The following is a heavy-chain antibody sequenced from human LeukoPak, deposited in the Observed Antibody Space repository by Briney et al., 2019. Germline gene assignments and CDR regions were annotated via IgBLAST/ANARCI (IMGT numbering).Heavy chain of an antibody. Sequence: SETLSLTCTVSGYSISSGYYWGWIRQPPGKGLEWIGSIYHSGSTYYNPSLKSRVTISVDTSKNQSSVKLSSVTAADTAVYYCARSIRGYSSGWYYFDYWGQGTLITVSS. CDR2: IYHSGST. V-gene: IGHV4-38-2*02. J-gene: IGHJ4*02. CDR3: ARSIRGYSSGWYYFDY. CDR1: GYSISSGYY. D-gene: IGHD6-19*01.